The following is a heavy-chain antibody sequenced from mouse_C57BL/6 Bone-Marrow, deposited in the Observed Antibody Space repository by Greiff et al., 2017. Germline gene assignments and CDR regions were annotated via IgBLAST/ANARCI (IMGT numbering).Heavy chain of an antibody. CDR2: IDPANGNT. Sequence: EVQLQQSVAELVRPGASVKLSCTASGFNIKNTYMHWVKQRPEQGLEWIGRIDPANGNTKYAPTFPGKATLTADTSSNTAYLQLSSLTSEDTAIYYCARYYYYYGRAMDYWGQGTSVTVSS. CDR3: ARYYYYYGRAMDY. J-gene: IGHJ4*01. CDR1: GFNIKNTY. V-gene: IGHV14-3*01. D-gene: IGHD1-1*01.